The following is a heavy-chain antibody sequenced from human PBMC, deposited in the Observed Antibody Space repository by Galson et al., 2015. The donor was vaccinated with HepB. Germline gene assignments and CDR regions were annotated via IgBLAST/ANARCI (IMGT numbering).Heavy chain of an antibody. CDR1: GFTFSSYG. D-gene: IGHD1-14*01. Sequence: SLRLSCAASGFTFSSYGMHWVRQAPGKGLEWVAVIWYDGSNKYYADSVKGRFTISRDNSKNTLYLQMNSLRAEDTAVYYCARDFGWNQHYFDYWGQGTLVTVSS. J-gene: IGHJ4*02. V-gene: IGHV3-33*01. CDR2: IWYDGSNK. CDR3: ARDFGWNQHYFDY.